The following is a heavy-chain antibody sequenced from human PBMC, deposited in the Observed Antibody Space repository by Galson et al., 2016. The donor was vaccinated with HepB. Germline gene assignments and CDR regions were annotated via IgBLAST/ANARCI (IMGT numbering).Heavy chain of an antibody. J-gene: IGHJ6*02. CDR2: ISYDGSNQ. Sequence: SLRLSCAASGFTFSSYAMHWVRQAPGKGLEWVAVISYDGSNQYYADSVKGRFTISRDRSKNTLYLQMNSLRAEDTAVYYCAKDGGENDFWSHFAFFHYYGMDVWGQGTTVTVSS. D-gene: IGHD3-3*01. CDR1: GFTFSSYA. CDR3: AKDGGENDFWSHFAFFHYYGMDV. V-gene: IGHV3-30*18.